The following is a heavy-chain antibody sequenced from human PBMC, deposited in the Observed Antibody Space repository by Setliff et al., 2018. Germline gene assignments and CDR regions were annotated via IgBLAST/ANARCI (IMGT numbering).Heavy chain of an antibody. J-gene: IGHJ4*02. CDR2: IHDSGNPT. CDR1: GFTFSSYA. D-gene: IGHD3-16*01. V-gene: IGHV3-48*04. Sequence: HPGGSLRLSCAASGFTFSSYAMSWVRQAPGKGLEWVSYIHDSGNPTYYADSVKGRFTVSRDNAKNSLYLQMTSLRAEDTAIYYWARTTGYRLEGDFDYWGQGTLVTVSS. CDR3: ARTTGYRLEGDFDY.